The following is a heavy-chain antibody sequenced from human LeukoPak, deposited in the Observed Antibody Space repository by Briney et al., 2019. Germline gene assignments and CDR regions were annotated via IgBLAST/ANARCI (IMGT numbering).Heavy chain of an antibody. V-gene: IGHV3-23*01. D-gene: IGHD3-22*01. Sequence: GGSPRLSCAASEFTFSNFAMSWVRQAPGKGLEWVSTISGSGDNTYYADSVKGRFTISRDNSKNTLSLHMNTLRAEDTAVYYCAKDLLQTFFFDGSGYYSDAFGMWGQGTMVTVSP. J-gene: IGHJ3*02. CDR2: ISGSGDNT. CDR1: EFTFSNFA. CDR3: AKDLLQTFFFDGSGYYSDAFGM.